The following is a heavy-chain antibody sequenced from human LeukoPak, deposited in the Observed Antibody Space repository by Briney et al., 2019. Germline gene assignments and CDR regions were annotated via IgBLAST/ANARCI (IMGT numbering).Heavy chain of an antibody. J-gene: IGHJ4*02. Sequence: GGSLRLSCAASGFTFSSYGMHWVRQAPGKALEWVTVIWYDGSNKYYADSVKGRFTISRDNSKNTLYLQMNSLRAEDTAVYYCARESYGYGYYFDYWGQGTLVTVSS. D-gene: IGHD5-18*01. CDR1: GFTFSSYG. CDR2: IWYDGSNK. CDR3: ARESYGYGYYFDY. V-gene: IGHV3-33*01.